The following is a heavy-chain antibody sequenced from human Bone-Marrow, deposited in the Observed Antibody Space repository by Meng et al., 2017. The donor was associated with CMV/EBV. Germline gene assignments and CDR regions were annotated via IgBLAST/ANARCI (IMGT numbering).Heavy chain of an antibody. CDR1: GFTFSSYA. J-gene: IGHJ4*02. CDR2: ISGSGGST. D-gene: IGHD3-22*01. V-gene: IGHV3-23*01. Sequence: GESLKISCAASGFTFSSYAMSWVRQAPGKGLGWVSAISGSGGSTYYADSVKGRFTISRDNSKNTLYLQMNSLRAEDTAVYYCAKGPHYYDSSGFDYWGQGTLVTVSS. CDR3: AKGPHYYDSSGFDY.